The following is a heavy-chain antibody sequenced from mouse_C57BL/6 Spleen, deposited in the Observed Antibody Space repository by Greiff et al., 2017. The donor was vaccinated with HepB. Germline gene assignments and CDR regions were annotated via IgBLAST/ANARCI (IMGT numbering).Heavy chain of an antibody. CDR1: GFTFSSYT. V-gene: IGHV5-9*01. CDR2: ISGGGGNT. Sequence: EVHLVESGGGLVKPGGSLKLSCAASGFTFSSYTMSWVRQTPEKRLEWVATISGGGGNTYYPDSVKGRFTISRDNAKNTLYLQMSSLRSEDTALYYCARQDTTASFDYWGQGTTLTVSS. D-gene: IGHD1-2*01. CDR3: ARQDTTASFDY. J-gene: IGHJ2*01.